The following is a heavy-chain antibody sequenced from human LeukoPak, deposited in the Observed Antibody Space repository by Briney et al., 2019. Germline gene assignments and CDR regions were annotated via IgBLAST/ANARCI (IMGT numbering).Heavy chain of an antibody. CDR3: ARGYCSGGRCYWIDY. D-gene: IGHD2-15*01. Sequence: GGSLRLSCAASGFTSSSYSMNWVRQAPGKGLEWVSSISSSSSYIYYADSVKGRFTISRDNSKNTLYLQMNSLRAEDTAVYYCARGYCSGGRCYWIDYWGQGTLVTVSS. CDR2: ISSSSSYI. J-gene: IGHJ4*02. V-gene: IGHV3-21*04. CDR1: GFTSSSYS.